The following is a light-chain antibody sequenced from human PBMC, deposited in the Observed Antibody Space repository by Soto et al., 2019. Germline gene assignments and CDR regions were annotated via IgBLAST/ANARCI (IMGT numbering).Light chain of an antibody. V-gene: IGKV4-1*01. CDR3: QQYFITPHT. Sequence: IVMTQSPDSLAVSLGERATINCKSSQSLLYSSNNKNYLAWYQQKPGQPPQLLIYWASTRESGVPDRFSGSGSGTDFTLTISSLQAEDVAVYYCQQYFITPHTFGQGTKVEIK. CDR2: WAS. CDR1: QSLLYSSNNKNY. J-gene: IGKJ1*01.